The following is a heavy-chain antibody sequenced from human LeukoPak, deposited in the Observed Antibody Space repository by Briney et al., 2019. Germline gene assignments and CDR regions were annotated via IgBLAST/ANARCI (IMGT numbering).Heavy chain of an antibody. CDR3: ASSHRYYYDTSGWSFDH. CDR2: IWYDGTNK. CDR1: GFTFSSYA. J-gene: IGHJ4*02. Sequence: GGSLRLSCAASGFTFSSYAMHWVRQAPGKGLEWVATIWYDGTNKYYPDSVKGRFTISRDNSKNTLYLQMNSLRADDTAVYSCASSHRYYYDTSGWSFDHWGQGTLVTVSS. D-gene: IGHD3-22*01. V-gene: IGHV3-33*01.